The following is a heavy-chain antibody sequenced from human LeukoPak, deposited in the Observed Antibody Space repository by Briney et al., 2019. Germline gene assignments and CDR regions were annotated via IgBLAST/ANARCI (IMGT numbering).Heavy chain of an antibody. CDR1: GFTFSRYW. CDR3: ARDGVRAVTFNHYYFLDV. CDR2: IKQDGSEK. J-gene: IGHJ6*03. Sequence: GGSLRLSCAVSGFTFSRYWMTWVRQAPGKGLEWVANIKQDGSEKYYVDSVKGRFTISRDNAKNSVFLQMNSLRAEDTALYYCARDGVRAVTFNHYYFLDVWGKGTTVTVSS. D-gene: IGHD3-10*01. V-gene: IGHV3-7*01.